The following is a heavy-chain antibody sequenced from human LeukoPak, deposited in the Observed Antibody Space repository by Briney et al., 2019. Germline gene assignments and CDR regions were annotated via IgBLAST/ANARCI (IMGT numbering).Heavy chain of an antibody. J-gene: IGHJ4*02. D-gene: IGHD3-10*01. V-gene: IGHV3-66*01. CDR2: IYSGGST. Sequence: GGSLRLSCAASGFTVSSNFMTWVRQAPGKGLEWVSVIYSGGSTYYADSVKDRFTISRDNSKNMLYLQMYSLRGEDTAVYYCARGGDSLHYWGQGPLVTVSS. CDR1: GFTVSSNF. CDR3: ARGGDSLHY.